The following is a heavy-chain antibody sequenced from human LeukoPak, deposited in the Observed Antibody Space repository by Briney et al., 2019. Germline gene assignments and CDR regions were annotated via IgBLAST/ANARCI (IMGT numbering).Heavy chain of an antibody. V-gene: IGHV4-34*01. CDR2: INHSGST. D-gene: IGHD1-14*01. CDR1: GGSFSGYY. CDR3: ARARQLPLKNQYYLDY. J-gene: IGHJ4*02. Sequence: PSETLSLTCAVYGGSFSGYYWSWIRQPPGKGLEWIGEINHSGSTNYNPSLKSRVTISVDTSKNQFSLKLSSVTAADTAVYYCARARQLPLKNQYYLDYWGQGTLVTVSS.